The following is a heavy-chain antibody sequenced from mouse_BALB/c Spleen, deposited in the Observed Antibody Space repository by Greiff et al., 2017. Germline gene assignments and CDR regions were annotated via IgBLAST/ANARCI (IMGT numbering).Heavy chain of an antibody. V-gene: IGHV1S81*02. D-gene: IGHD1-1*01. J-gene: IGHJ1*01. CDR2: INPSNGRT. CDR3: ARWGGSSYGGYWYFDV. CDR1: GYTFTSYW. Sequence: VQLQQSGAELVKPGASVKLSCKASGYTFTSYWMHWVKQRPGQGLEWIGEINPSNGRTNYNEKFKSKATLTVDKSSSTAYMQLSSLTSEDSAVYYCARWGGSSYGGYWYFDVWGAGTTVTVSS.